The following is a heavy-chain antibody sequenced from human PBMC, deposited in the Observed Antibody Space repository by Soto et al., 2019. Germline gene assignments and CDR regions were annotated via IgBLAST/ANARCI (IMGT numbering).Heavy chain of an antibody. D-gene: IGHD1-7*01. CDR2: ISTHSGDT. CDR1: GYGFRNYG. CDR3: ASALGYNWNYVGYYYGMDV. V-gene: IGHV1-18*01. Sequence: ASVKVSCKTSGYGFRNYGISWVRQAPGQGLEWMGWISTHSGDTDYAQMFQDRITMTADTSTSTVHMELRSLTLGDTAVYYCASALGYNWNYVGYYYGMDVWGQGTTVPVSS. J-gene: IGHJ6*02.